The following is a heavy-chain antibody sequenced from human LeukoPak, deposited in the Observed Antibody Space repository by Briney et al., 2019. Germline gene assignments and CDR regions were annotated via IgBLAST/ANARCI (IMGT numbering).Heavy chain of an antibody. J-gene: IGHJ2*01. CDR1: GFTFSSYE. CDR3: ARCPGYSYGPDWYFDL. Sequence: GGSLRLSCAASGFTFSSYEMNWVRQAPGKGLEWVSYISSSSSYTNYADSVKGRLTISRDNAKNSLYLQMNSLRAEDTAVYYCARCPGYSYGPDWYFDLWGRGTLVTVSS. D-gene: IGHD5-18*01. V-gene: IGHV3-21*05. CDR2: ISSSSSYT.